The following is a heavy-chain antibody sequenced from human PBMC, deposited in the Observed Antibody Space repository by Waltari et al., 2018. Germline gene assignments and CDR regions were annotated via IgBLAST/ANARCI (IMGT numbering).Heavy chain of an antibody. CDR1: GFTFNTYW. V-gene: IGHV3-7*01. J-gene: IGHJ4*02. CDR3: TTLARGESGDY. CDR2: INPDGSQK. D-gene: IGHD3-10*01. Sequence: EVQLVESGGGLVQPGGSLRLSCAASGFTFNTYWMKWIRQAPGKGLEWVANINPDGSQKFYGDSVKGRFTVSRDNAQNSLYRQMNNLRAEDTAVYYCTTLARGESGDYWGQGTLVTVSS.